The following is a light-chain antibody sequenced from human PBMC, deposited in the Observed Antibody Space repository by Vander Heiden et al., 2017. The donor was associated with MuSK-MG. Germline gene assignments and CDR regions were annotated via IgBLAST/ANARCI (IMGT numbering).Light chain of an antibody. V-gene: IGKV3D-15*01. Sequence: EIVMTQSPATLSASPGERATLSCRASQSIGTNLAWYQQKPGQAPRLLIFGASTRATGIPARFSGSGYGTEFTLTISSRQSEDFAVYYCQQRDNWPPIIFGQGTRLEIK. CDR3: QQRDNWPPII. CDR1: QSIGTN. J-gene: IGKJ5*01. CDR2: GAS.